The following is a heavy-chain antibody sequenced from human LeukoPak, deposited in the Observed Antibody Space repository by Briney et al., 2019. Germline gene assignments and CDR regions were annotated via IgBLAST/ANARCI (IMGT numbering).Heavy chain of an antibody. V-gene: IGHV3-21*01. CDR2: ISSSSSYI. D-gene: IGHD1-26*01. CDR3: ARAGGVGATRKDNAFDI. Sequence: PGGSLRLSCAASGFTFSSYSMNWVRQAPGKGLEWVSSISSSSSYIYYADSVKGRFTISRDNAKNSLYLQMNSLRAEDTAVYYCARAGGVGATRKDNAFDIWGQGTMVTVSS. CDR1: GFTFSSYS. J-gene: IGHJ3*02.